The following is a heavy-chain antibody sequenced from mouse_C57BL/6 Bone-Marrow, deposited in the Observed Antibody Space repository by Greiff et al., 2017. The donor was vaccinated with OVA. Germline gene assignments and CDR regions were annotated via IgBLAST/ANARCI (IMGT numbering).Heavy chain of an antibody. CDR1: GYTFTSYW. CDR2: IHPNSGST. J-gene: IGHJ2*01. D-gene: IGHD1-1*01. V-gene: IGHV1-64*01. CDR3: ARSIYYYGSSHFDY. Sequence: QVQLQQPGAELVKPGASVKLSCKASGYTFTSYWMHWVKQRPGQGLEWIGMIHPNSGSTNYNEKFKSKATLTVDKSSSTAYMQLSSLTSEDAAVYYCARSIYYYGSSHFDYWGQGTTLTVSS.